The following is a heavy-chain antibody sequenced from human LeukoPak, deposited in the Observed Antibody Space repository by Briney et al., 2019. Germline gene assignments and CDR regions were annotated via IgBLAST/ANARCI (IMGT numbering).Heavy chain of an antibody. CDR1: GYTFTTYE. J-gene: IGHJ4*02. D-gene: IGHD3-16*01. CDR2: INTRNGNA. Sequence: ASVKVSCKASGYTFTTYEIIWVRQAPGQGLEWMGWINTRNGNANYAHQLQGRVTMTTGTSTSTSYMELASLRFEDTAIYYCARNHLGLGLWGQGTLVTVSS. V-gene: IGHV1-18*01. CDR3: ARNHLGLGL.